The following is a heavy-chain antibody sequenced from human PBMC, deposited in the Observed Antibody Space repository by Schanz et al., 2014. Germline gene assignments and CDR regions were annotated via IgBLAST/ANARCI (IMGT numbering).Heavy chain of an antibody. CDR1: GYSLNELS. CDR2: FHHEDGET. D-gene: IGHD3-3*01. Sequence: QVQLVQSGAEVKKPGASVKVSCKVSGYSLNELSMHWVRQAPGRGLEWMGGFHHEDGETIYAQKFQGRVTMTEDTSTETAYMELSGLRSGDTAMYYCVTEKRMESGTWAKAFDIWGQGTWVTVSS. J-gene: IGHJ3*02. CDR3: VTEKRMESGTWAKAFDI. V-gene: IGHV1-24*01.